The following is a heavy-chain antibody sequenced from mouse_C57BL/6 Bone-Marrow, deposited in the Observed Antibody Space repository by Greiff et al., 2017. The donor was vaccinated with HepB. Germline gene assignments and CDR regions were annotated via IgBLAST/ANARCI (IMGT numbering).Heavy chain of an antibody. V-gene: IGHV1-81*01. D-gene: IGHD1-1*01. Sequence: VQLQQSGAELARPGASVKLSCKASGYTFTSYGISWVKQRTGQGLEWIGEIYPRSGNTYYNEKFKGKATLTADKSSSTAYMELRSLTSEDSAVYFCARNGYYYGSRRDWYFDVWGTGTTVTVSS. CDR2: IYPRSGNT. J-gene: IGHJ1*03. CDR1: GYTFTSYG. CDR3: ARNGYYYGSRRDWYFDV.